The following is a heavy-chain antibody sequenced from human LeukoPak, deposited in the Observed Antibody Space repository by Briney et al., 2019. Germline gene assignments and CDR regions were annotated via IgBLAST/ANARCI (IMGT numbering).Heavy chain of an antibody. CDR1: GFTFSSYS. V-gene: IGHV3-30*03. CDR3: ARAPDYGDYKALDY. Sequence: GGSLRLSCAASGFTFSSYSMNWVRQAPGKGLEWVAVISYDGSNKYYADSVKGRFTISRDNSKNTLYLQMNSLRAEDTAVYYCARAPDYGDYKALDYWGQGTLVTVSS. CDR2: ISYDGSNK. J-gene: IGHJ4*02. D-gene: IGHD4-17*01.